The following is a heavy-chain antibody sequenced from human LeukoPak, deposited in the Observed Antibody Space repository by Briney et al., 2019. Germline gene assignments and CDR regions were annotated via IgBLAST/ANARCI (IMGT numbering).Heavy chain of an antibody. D-gene: IGHD5-24*01. CDR3: AREGVEMATITGFDY. Sequence: SETLSLTCAVYGGSFSGYYWSWIRQPPGKGLGWIGEINHSGSTNYNPSLKSRVTISVDTSKNQFSLKLSSVTAADTAVYYCAREGVEMATITGFDYWGQGTLVTVSS. V-gene: IGHV4-34*01. J-gene: IGHJ4*02. CDR1: GGSFSGYY. CDR2: INHSGST.